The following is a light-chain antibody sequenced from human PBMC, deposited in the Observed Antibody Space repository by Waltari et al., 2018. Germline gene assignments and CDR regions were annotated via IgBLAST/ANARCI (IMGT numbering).Light chain of an antibody. Sequence: NFILTQPHSVSESPGKTVTISCTRSSGSIASNFVQWYQQRPGSAPTIVIYESNQRPSAGPDPFSVSIGSSSNSASLTISGLMIEDEADYYCQSYDSSNLSLYVFGTGTKVTVL. V-gene: IGLV6-57*04. CDR1: SGSIASNF. J-gene: IGLJ1*01. CDR2: ESN. CDR3: QSYDSSNLSLYV.